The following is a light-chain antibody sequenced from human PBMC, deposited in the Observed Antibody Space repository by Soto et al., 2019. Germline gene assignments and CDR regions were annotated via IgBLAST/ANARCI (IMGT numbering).Light chain of an antibody. CDR3: ASYATSRPVV. V-gene: IGLV2-14*01. CDR2: EVS. CDR1: AGDVGAYTA. Sequence: QSALTQPASVSGSPGQSITISCTGTAGDVGAYTAVSWYQQHPGKAPKLMIYEVSQRPSGISNRFSGSKSGNTASLTISGLQAEDEDDYYCASYATSRPVVFGGGTQLTVL. J-gene: IGLJ3*02.